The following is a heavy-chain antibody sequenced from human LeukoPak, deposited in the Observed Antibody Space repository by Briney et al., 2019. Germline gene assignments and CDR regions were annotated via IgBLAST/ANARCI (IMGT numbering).Heavy chain of an antibody. CDR2: ISAYNGNT. J-gene: IGHJ4*02. CDR1: GYTFTSYG. CDR3: ARDLNSRITIFGVPTGVFDY. D-gene: IGHD3-3*01. V-gene: IGHV1-18*01. Sequence: ASVKVSCKASGYTFTSYGISWVRQAPGQGLEWMGWISAYNGNTNYAQKPQGRVTMTTDTSTSTAYMELRSLRSDDTAVYYCARDLNSRITIFGVPTGVFDYWGQGTLVTVSS.